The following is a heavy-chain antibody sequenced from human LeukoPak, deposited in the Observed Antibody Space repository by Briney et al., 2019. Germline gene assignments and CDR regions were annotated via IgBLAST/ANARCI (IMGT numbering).Heavy chain of an antibody. V-gene: IGHV3-11*04. CDR2: ISSSGSTI. CDR1: GFTFSDYY. D-gene: IGHD6-19*01. Sequence: KPGGSLRLSCAASGFTFSDYYMSWIRQAPGKGLEWVSYISSSGSTIYYADSVKGRFTISRDNAKNSLYLQMSSLRAEDTAVYYCAGHSSGWFGSFDIWGQGTMVTVSS. J-gene: IGHJ3*02. CDR3: AGHSSGWFGSFDI.